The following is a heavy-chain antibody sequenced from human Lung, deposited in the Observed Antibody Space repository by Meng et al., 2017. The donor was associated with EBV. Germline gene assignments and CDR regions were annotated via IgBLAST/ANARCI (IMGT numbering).Heavy chain of an antibody. Sequence: HGQLVQSGTEVKKPGATVEVSCKASGYTFTSYAMNWVRQAPGQRLEWMGWINTGNGETKYSQKFQGRVTLTRDTSASTAYMELSSLRSEDTAVYYCASRPGIAVAGFDYWGQGTLVTVSS. CDR2: INTGNGET. CDR3: ASRPGIAVAGFDY. CDR1: GYTFTSYA. D-gene: IGHD6-19*01. J-gene: IGHJ4*02. V-gene: IGHV1-3*04.